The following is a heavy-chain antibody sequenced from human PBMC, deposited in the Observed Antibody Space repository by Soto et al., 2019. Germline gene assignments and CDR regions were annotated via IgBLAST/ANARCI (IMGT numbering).Heavy chain of an antibody. CDR2: IIPIYGTP. J-gene: IGHJ6*02. V-gene: IGHV1-69*01. CDR1: GGAFNNYV. D-gene: IGHD4-4*01. Sequence: QVQLVQSGAEVKMPGSSVKVSCRASGGAFNNYVITWVRQAPGQGLECMGGIIPIYGTPNYAQKFRGRVTITADASTSTVYIEVKSLRSEDTAVYYCARARGHSNYESCMDVWGQGTTVSVSS. CDR3: ARARGHSNYESCMDV.